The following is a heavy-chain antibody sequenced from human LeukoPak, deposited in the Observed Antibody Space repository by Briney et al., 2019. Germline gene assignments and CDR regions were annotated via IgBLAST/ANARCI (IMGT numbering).Heavy chain of an antibody. D-gene: IGHD3-10*01. CDR3: AKGGGYGSGTYSED. CDR2: INSDGSST. CDR1: GFTFSSYL. V-gene: IGHV3-74*01. Sequence: GGSLRLSCAASGFTFSSYLMHWVRQAPGKGLVWVSRINSDGSSTSYADSVKGRFTISRDNAKNTLYLQMNSLRAEDTAVYYCAKGGGYGSGTYSEDWGQGILVTVSS. J-gene: IGHJ4*02.